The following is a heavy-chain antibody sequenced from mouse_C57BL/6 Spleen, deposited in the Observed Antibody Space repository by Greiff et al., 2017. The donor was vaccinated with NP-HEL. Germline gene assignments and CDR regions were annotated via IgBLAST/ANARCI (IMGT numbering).Heavy chain of an antibody. CDR1: GFTFSDYG. Sequence: EVKVEESGGGLVKPGGSLKLSCAASGFTFSDYGMHWVRQAPEKGLEWVAYISSGSSTIYYADTVKGRFTISRDNAKNTLFLQMTSLRSEDTAMYYCARDPGSSHFDYWGQGTTLTVSS. V-gene: IGHV5-17*01. CDR3: ARDPGSSHFDY. D-gene: IGHD1-1*01. CDR2: ISSGSSTI. J-gene: IGHJ2*01.